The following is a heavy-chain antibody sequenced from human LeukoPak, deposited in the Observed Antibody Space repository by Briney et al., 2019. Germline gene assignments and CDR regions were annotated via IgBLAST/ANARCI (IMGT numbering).Heavy chain of an antibody. CDR2: IHYSEST. J-gene: IGHJ3*02. Sequence: SETLSLTCTVSAGYIRSNYWGWIRQPPGKGLEWIGYIHYSESTKYNPSLKSRVTMSVDTSKNQFSLKLSSVTAADTAVYYCASRSRSFSDALDIWGQGTLVTVSS. CDR1: AGYIRSNY. V-gene: IGHV4-59*08. D-gene: IGHD3-10*01. CDR3: ASRSRSFSDALDI.